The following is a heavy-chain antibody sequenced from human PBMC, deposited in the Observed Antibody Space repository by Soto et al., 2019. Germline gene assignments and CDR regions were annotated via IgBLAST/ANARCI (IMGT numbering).Heavy chain of an antibody. CDR2: IYPGDSDT. CDR3: ARLRSGYYDSSGNYYYYGMDV. J-gene: IGHJ6*02. Sequence: GESLKISCKGSGYSFTSYWIGWVRQMPGKGLEWMGIIYPGDSDTRHSPSFQGQVTISADKSISTACLQWSSLKASDTAMYYCARLRSGYYDSSGNYYYYGMDVWGQGTTVTVSS. V-gene: IGHV5-51*01. CDR1: GYSFTSYW. D-gene: IGHD3-22*01.